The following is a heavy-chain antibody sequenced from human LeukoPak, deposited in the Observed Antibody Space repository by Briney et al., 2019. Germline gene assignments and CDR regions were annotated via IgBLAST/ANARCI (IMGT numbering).Heavy chain of an antibody. V-gene: IGHV1-8*01. CDR3: AIYYSSGWGNWFDP. D-gene: IGHD6-19*01. CDR1: GYTFTSYD. J-gene: IGHJ5*02. Sequence: ASVTVSCKASGYTFTSYDINWVRQAPGQGLEWMGWMNPDSGNTGYAQKFQGRVTMTRNTSISTAYMELSSLRSEDTAVYYCAIYYSSGWGNWFDPWGQGTLVTVSS. CDR2: MNPDSGNT.